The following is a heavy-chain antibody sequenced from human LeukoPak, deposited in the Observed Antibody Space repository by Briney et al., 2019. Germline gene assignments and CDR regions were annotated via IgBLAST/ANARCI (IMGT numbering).Heavy chain of an antibody. CDR1: GFLFGGHA. V-gene: IGHV3-21*01. CDR2: ISSSATYM. Sequence: GGSLRLSCAASGFLFGGHAMMWVRQAPGKGLECVASISSSATYMNYAGSVKGRFTISRDNAKNSLFLYMNSLRVEDADVYYCVRAAIRVDFFDSWGQGTLVTVSS. J-gene: IGHJ4*02. CDR3: VRAAIRVDFFDS. D-gene: IGHD2-2*01.